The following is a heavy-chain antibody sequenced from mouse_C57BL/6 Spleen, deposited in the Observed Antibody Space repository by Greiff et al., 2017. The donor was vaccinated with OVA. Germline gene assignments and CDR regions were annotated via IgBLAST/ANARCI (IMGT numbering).Heavy chain of an antibody. CDR3: ARESSSPYYFDY. CDR1: GYSITSGYY. Sequence: EVQLQESGPGLVKPSQSLSLTCSVTGYSITSGYYWNWIRQFPGNKLEWMGYISYDGSNNYNPSLKNRISITRDTSKNQFFLKLNSVTTEDTATYYCARESSSPYYFDYWGQGTTLTVSS. J-gene: IGHJ2*01. D-gene: IGHD1-1*01. CDR2: ISYDGSN. V-gene: IGHV3-6*01.